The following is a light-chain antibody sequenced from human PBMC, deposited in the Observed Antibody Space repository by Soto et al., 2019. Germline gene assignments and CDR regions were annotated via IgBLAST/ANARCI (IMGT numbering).Light chain of an antibody. J-gene: IGLJ1*01. CDR1: DSNLGRNY. Sequence: QSVLTQPPSVSATRGQKVTISCSGSDSNLGRNYVSWYQQLPGTAPRLLIYDNVYRFSGIPARFSASKSGTSATLGIAGLQPGDEGDYYCGCWDNNLRAYVFGTGTKLTVL. CDR3: GCWDNNLRAYV. CDR2: DNV. V-gene: IGLV1-51*01.